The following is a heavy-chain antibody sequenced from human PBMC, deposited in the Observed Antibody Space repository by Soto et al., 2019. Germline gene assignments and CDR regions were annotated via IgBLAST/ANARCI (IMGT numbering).Heavy chain of an antibody. CDR3: AREEKTGTQHVDY. CDR1: GGSFSGYY. CDR2: INHSGST. D-gene: IGHD1-1*01. J-gene: IGHJ4*02. Sequence: SETLSLTCAVYGGSFSGYYWSWIRQPPGKGLEGIGEINHSGSTNYNPSLKSRVTISVDTSKNQFSLKLSSVTAAVTAVYYCAREEKTGTQHVDYWGQGTLVTVSS. V-gene: IGHV4-34*01.